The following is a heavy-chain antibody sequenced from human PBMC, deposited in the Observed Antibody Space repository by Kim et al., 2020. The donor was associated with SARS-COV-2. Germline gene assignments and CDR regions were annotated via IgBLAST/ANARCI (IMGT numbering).Heavy chain of an antibody. CDR3: AKRLGCSGGSCYSFDY. V-gene: IGHV3-30*18. J-gene: IGHJ4*02. CDR2: ISYDGSNK. D-gene: IGHD2-15*01. Sequence: GGSLRLSCAASGFTFSSYGMHWVRQAPGKGLEWVAVISYDGSNKYYADSVKGRFTISRDNSKNTLYLQMNSLRAEDTAVYYCAKRLGCSGGSCYSFDYWGQGTLVPVSS. CDR1: GFTFSSYG.